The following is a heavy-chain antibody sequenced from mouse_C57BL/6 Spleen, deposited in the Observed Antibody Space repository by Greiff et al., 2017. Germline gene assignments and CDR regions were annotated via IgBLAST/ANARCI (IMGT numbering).Heavy chain of an antibody. D-gene: IGHD2-3*01. Sequence: QLQQSGPELVKPGASVKISCKASGYAFSSSWMNWVKQRPGKGLEWIGRIYPGDGDTNYNGKFKGKATLTADKSSSTAYMQLSSLTSEDSAVYFCARSYDGYIAYWGQGTLVTVSA. CDR1: GYAFSSSW. CDR3: ARSYDGYIAY. V-gene: IGHV1-82*01. J-gene: IGHJ3*01. CDR2: IYPGDGDT.